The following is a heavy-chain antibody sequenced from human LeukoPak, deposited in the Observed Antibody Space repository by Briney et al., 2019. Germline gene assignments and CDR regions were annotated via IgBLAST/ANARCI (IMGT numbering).Heavy chain of an antibody. V-gene: IGHV6-1*01. D-gene: IGHD3-10*01. CDR3: ARVIRTITPNAFDI. CDR1: GDSVSSNSAA. CDR2: TYYRSKWYN. J-gene: IGHJ3*02. Sequence: SQILSLTCAISGDSVSSNSAAWNWIRQSPSRGLEWLGRTYYRSKWYNDYAVSVKSRITINPDTSKNQFSLQLNSVTPEDTAVYYCARVIRTITPNAFDIWGQGTMVTVSS.